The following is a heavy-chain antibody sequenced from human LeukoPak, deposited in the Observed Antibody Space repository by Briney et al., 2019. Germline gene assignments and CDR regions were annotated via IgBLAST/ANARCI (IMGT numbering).Heavy chain of an antibody. V-gene: IGHV3-48*03. CDR2: ISSSGDTI. Sequence: GGSLRLSCAASGFTFSSYEMNWVRQAPGKGLEWVSYISSSGDTIHYADSVRRRFTISRGNAKSSLYLQMNSLRAEDTAVYYCARDGGTRLKYSFGYGDFWGQGTLVTVSS. CDR1: GFTFSSYE. D-gene: IGHD3-22*01. J-gene: IGHJ4*02. CDR3: ARDGGTRLKYSFGYGDF.